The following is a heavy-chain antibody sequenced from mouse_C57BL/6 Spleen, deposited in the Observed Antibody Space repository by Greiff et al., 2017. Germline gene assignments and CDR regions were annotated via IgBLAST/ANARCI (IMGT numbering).Heavy chain of an antibody. V-gene: IGHV1-31*01. Sequence: VQLQQSGPELVKPGASVKISCKASGYSFTGYYMHWVKQSHGNILDWIGYIYPYNGVSSYNQNFKGKATLTVDKASSTAYMELRSLTSEDSAVYYCERWVITPVVAPYFDVWGTGTTVTVSS. CDR1: GYSFTGYY. D-gene: IGHD1-1*01. J-gene: IGHJ1*03. CDR3: ERWVITPVVAPYFDV. CDR2: IYPYNGVS.